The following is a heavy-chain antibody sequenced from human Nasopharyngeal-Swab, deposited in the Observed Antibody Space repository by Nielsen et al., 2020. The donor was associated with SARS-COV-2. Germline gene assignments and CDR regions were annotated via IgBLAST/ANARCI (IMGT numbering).Heavy chain of an antibody. Sequence: GESLKISCAASGFTFSSYSMNWVRQAPGKGLEWVSYISSSSSTIYYADSVKGRFTISRDNAKNSLYLQMNSLRDEDTAVYYCARAQQAYCGGDCYPHYYGMDVWGQGTTVTVSS. V-gene: IGHV3-48*02. CDR2: ISSSSSTI. CDR3: ARAQQAYCGGDCYPHYYGMDV. D-gene: IGHD2-21*02. CDR1: GFTFSSYS. J-gene: IGHJ6*02.